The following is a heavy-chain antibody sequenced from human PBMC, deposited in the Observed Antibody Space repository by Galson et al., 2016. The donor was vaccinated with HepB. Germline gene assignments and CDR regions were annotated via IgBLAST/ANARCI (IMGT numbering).Heavy chain of an antibody. V-gene: IGHV5-51*03. Sequence: QSGAEVKKPGESLKISCMGSGYSFANYWIGWVRHMPGKGLEWMGIIYPDDSATHYGPSFQGQVTISADKSISTAYLQWSSLKASDTAMYYCPRNNPFYLWGQGTLVTVSS. CDR3: PRNNPFYL. D-gene: IGHD1/OR15-1a*01. J-gene: IGHJ5*02. CDR2: IYPDDSAT. CDR1: GYSFANYW.